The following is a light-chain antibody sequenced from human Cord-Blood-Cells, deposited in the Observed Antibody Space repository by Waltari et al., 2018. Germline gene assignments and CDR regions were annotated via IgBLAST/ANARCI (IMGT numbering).Light chain of an antibody. CDR2: AAS. V-gene: IGKV1-39*01. CDR3: QQSYSTHPEFS. CDR1: QSISSY. J-gene: IGKJ2*03. Sequence: DIQLTQSPSSLSASVGAIVTLTCRASQSISSYLNWYQQKPGKAPKLLIYAASSLQSGVPSRCSGSGSGTDFTLTISSMQPEDFATYYCQQSYSTHPEFSFGQGTKLEIK.